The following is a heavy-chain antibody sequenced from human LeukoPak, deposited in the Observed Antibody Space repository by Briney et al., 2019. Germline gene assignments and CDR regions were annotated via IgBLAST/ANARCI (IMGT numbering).Heavy chain of an antibody. CDR2: INHSGST. CDR3: ARRGGSYDY. CDR1: GGSISSSSYY. Sequence: SETLSLTCTVSGGSISSSSYYWSWIRQPPGKGLEWIGEINHSGSTNYNPSLKSRVTISVDTSKNQFSLKLSSVTAADTAVYYCARRGGSYDYWGQGTLVTVSS. J-gene: IGHJ4*02. D-gene: IGHD1-26*01. V-gene: IGHV4-39*07.